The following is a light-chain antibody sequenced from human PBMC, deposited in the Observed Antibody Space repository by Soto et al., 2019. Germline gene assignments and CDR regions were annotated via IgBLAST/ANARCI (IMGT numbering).Light chain of an antibody. CDR2: DVS. CDR1: QAVNSW. V-gene: IGKV1-12*01. Sequence: QLTQSPSSISASVGDRFTITCRASQAVNSWLAWFQQKPGMAPKLVIYDVSSLQSGVPSRFSGSGSGTEFTLTISSLQPEDFATYYCQQSNNHQIRFSQGTRLEIK. J-gene: IGKJ5*01. CDR3: QQSNNHQIR.